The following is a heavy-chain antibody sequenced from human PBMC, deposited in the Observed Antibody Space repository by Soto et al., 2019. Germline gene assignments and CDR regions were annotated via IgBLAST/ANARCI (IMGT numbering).Heavy chain of an antibody. J-gene: IGHJ3*01. V-gene: IGHV3-74*01. D-gene: IGHD1-26*01. CDR2: IHSDGSST. Sequence: EVQLVESGGGLVRPGGSLRLSCAASGFTFSYYLLHWVRQAPGQGLVWVSRIHSDGSSTTYADFVKGRFIISSDNASNTVVFQMNSVRVDDTAFYYLARVDRGAFDLRGQGTVVTVSS. CDR3: ARVDRGAFDL. CDR1: GFTFSYYL.